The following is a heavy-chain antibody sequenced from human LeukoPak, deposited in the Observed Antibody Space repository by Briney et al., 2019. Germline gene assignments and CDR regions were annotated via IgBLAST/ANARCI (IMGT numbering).Heavy chain of an antibody. Sequence: PGGSLRLSCAASGFTFSSYSMNWVRQAPGKGLEWVSSISSSSSYIYYADSVKGRFTISRDNAKNTLYLQMNSLRAEDTAVYYCARVNDFGDYFDYWGQGTLDTVSS. J-gene: IGHJ4*02. V-gene: IGHV3-21*01. CDR1: GFTFSSYS. CDR2: ISSSSSYI. D-gene: IGHD3-3*01. CDR3: ARVNDFGDYFDY.